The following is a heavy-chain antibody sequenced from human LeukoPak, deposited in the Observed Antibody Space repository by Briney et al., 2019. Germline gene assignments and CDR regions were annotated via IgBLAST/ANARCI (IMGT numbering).Heavy chain of an antibody. D-gene: IGHD1-20*01. J-gene: IGHJ4*02. CDR2: IYYSGST. V-gene: IGHV4-59*12. CDR3: ASGPLTGTTLFDY. Sequence: SETLSLTCTVSGGSISSYYWSWIRQPPGKGLEWIGYIYYSGSTNYNPSLKSRVTISVDTSKNQFSLKLSSVTAADTAVYYCASGPLTGTTLFDYWGQGTLVTVSS. CDR1: GGSISSYY.